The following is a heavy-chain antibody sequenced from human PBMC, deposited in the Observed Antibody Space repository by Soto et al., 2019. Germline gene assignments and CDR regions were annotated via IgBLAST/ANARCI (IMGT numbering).Heavy chain of an antibody. CDR1: GFTFSDSW. J-gene: IGHJ5*02. CDR2: IKPDESEK. V-gene: IGHV3-7*01. Sequence: EVQLVESGGGLVQPGGSLRLSCTASGFTFSDSWMTWVRQAPGKGLECVARIKPDESEKKYADSVKGRFSISRDNAKNSRFLQMDSLMGEDTAVYYCVRGGSNYASWGQGTLVTVSS. CDR3: VRGGSNYAS. D-gene: IGHD4-4*01.